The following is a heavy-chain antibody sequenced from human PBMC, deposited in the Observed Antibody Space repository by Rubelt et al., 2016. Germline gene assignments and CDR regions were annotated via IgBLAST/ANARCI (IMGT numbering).Heavy chain of an antibody. J-gene: IGHJ5*02. CDR2: INHSGST. CDR1: GGSFSGYY. V-gene: IGHV4-34*01. CDR3: ARGQRGGIFYGWFDP. D-gene: IGHD1-26*01. Sequence: QVQLQQWGAGLLKPSETLSLTCAVYGGSFSGYYWNWIRQPPGKGLEWIGEINHSGSTNYNPSLKSQVTISVDTSKNQYSLKLSSVTAADTAVYYCARGQRGGIFYGWFDPWGQGTLVTVSS.